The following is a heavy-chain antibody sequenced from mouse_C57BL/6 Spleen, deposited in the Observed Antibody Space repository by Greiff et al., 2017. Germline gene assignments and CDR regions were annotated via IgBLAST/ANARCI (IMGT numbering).Heavy chain of an antibody. D-gene: IGHD1-1*01. CDR3: ARREASSYWYFDV. Sequence: LVESGAELVRPGASVKLSCKASGYTFTDYYINWVKQRPGQGLEWIARIYPGSGNTYDNEKFKGKATLTAEKSSSTAYMQLSSLTSEDSAVYFCARREASSYWYFDVWGTGTTVTVSS. J-gene: IGHJ1*03. CDR2: IYPGSGNT. CDR1: GYTFTDYY. V-gene: IGHV1-76*01.